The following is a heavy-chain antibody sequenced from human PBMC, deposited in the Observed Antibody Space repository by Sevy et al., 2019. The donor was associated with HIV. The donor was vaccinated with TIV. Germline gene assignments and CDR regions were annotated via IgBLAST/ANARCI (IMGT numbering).Heavy chain of an antibody. CDR1: EFTFTTSA. D-gene: IGHD4-17*01. J-gene: IGHJ4*02. CDR3: AKWRTSTVITDFDY. Sequence: GGSLRLSCAGSEFTFTTSAMSWVRQAPGKGLEWVSAISGSGGSTYYANSVKGRFTISRDNSKNTLYLQMNSLRAEDTAVYYCAKWRTSTVITDFDYWGQGTLVTVSS. CDR2: ISGSGGST. V-gene: IGHV3-23*01.